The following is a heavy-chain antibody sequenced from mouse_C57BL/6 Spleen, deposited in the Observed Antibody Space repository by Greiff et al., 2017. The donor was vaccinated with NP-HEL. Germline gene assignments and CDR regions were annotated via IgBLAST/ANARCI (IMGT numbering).Heavy chain of an antibody. CDR2: ISSGGDYI. V-gene: IGHV5-9-1*02. D-gene: IGHD1-1*01. Sequence: EVQRVESGEGLVKPGGSLKLSCAASGFTFSSYAMSWVRQTPEKRLEWVAYISSGGDYIYYADTVKGRFTISRDNARNTLYLQMSILKSEDTAMYYCTRGDYEGAMDYWGQRTSVTVSS. CDR1: GFTFSSYA. J-gene: IGHJ4*01. CDR3: TRGDYEGAMDY.